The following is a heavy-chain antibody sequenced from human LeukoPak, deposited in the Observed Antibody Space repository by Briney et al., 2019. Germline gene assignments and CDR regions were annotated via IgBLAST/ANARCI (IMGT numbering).Heavy chain of an antibody. V-gene: IGHV4-4*07. CDR1: GDSIRNYF. J-gene: IGHJ5*02. D-gene: IGHD3-22*01. CDR2: IYTSGST. CDR3: ARESKSYDGSGFHHDS. Sequence: SGTLSLTCTVSGDSIRNYFWSWIRQPAGKGLEWVGRIYTSGSTDYNPSLKSRVTLSVDTSKNQFSLKLWSVTAADTAVYYCARESKSYDGSGFHHDSWGQGTLVTVSS.